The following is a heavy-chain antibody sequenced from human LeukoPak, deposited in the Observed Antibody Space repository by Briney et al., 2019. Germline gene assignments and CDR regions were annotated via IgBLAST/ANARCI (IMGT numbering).Heavy chain of an antibody. V-gene: IGHV3-23*01. CDR1: GFTFSSYA. D-gene: IGHD3-22*01. Sequence: GGSLRLSCAASGFTFSSYAMSWVRPAPGKGLEWVSAISGSGGSTYYADSVKGRFTISRDNSKNTLYLQMNSLRAEDTAVYYCAKDAGNYYDSSGYPDYWGQGTLVTVSS. CDR2: ISGSGGST. J-gene: IGHJ4*02. CDR3: AKDAGNYYDSSGYPDY.